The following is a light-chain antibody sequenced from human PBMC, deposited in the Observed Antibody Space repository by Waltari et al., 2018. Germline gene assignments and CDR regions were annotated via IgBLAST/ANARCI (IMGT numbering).Light chain of an antibody. CDR2: EVT. CDR1: RSDVGGYNY. CDR3: SSYAGSSSV. J-gene: IGLJ2*01. Sequence: QSALTQPPSASGSPGQSVTISCTGTRSDVGGYNYVPWYQHNPGKVPKRLIYEVTKRPSGVPDRFSGSKSGNTASLTVSGLQPEDEADYYCSSYAGSSSVFGGGTKLTVL. V-gene: IGLV2-8*01.